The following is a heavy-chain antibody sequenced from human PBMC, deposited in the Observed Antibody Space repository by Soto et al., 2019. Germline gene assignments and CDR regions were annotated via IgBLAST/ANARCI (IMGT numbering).Heavy chain of an antibody. CDR2: ISSSSSTI. Sequence: GGSLRLSCAASGFTFSSYSMNWVRQAPGEGLEWVSYISSSSSTIYYADSVKGRFTISRDNAKNSLYLQMNSLRDEDTAVYYCARVEGGYSSSWYSDYWGQGTLVTVSS. J-gene: IGHJ4*02. CDR1: GFTFSSYS. D-gene: IGHD6-13*01. CDR3: ARVEGGYSSSWYSDY. V-gene: IGHV3-48*02.